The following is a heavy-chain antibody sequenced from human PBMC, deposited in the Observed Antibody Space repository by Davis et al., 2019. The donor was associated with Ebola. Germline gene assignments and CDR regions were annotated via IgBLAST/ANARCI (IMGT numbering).Heavy chain of an antibody. CDR3: AREDCSSTSCYPVLYHYYYGMDV. D-gene: IGHD2-2*01. CDR1: GFTFSSYW. Sequence: PGGSLRLSCAASGFTFSSYWMSWVRQAPGKGLQWVANIKQDGSEKYYVDSVKGRCTISRDNAKNSLYLQMNSLRAEDTAVYYCAREDCSSTSCYPVLYHYYYGMDVWGKGTTVTVSS. V-gene: IGHV3-7*01. CDR2: IKQDGSEK. J-gene: IGHJ6*04.